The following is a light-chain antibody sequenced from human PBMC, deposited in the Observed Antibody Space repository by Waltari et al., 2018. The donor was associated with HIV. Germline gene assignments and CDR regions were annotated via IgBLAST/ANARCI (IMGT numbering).Light chain of an antibody. Sequence: QSVLTQPPSVSGTPGQRVTISCTGSRSNIGTSDEGTCYKQLPGTAPRLLIFDTNKRPSGVPDRFSGSKSGTSASLAITGLQAEDEADYYCQTFDTSLSGFVVFGGGTKLAVL. CDR1: RSNIGTSDE. CDR3: QTFDTSLSGFVV. V-gene: IGLV1-40*01. J-gene: IGLJ3*02. CDR2: DTN.